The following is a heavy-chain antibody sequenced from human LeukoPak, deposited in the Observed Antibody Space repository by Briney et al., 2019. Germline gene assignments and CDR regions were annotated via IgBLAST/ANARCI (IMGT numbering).Heavy chain of an antibody. CDR2: ISAYNGNT. J-gene: IGHJ3*02. CDR3: ARAYDSRGSDAFDI. V-gene: IGHV1-18*01. Sequence: GASVKVSCKASGYTFTSYGISWVRQAPGQGLEWMGWISAYNGNTNYAQKLQGRVTMTTDTSTSTAYMELRSLRSDDTAVYYCARAYDSRGSDAFDIWGQGTMVTVSS. CDR1: GYTFTSYG. D-gene: IGHD3-22*01.